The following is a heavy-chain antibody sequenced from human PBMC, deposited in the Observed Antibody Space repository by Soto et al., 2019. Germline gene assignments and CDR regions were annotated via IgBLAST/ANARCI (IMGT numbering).Heavy chain of an antibody. CDR2: ISAYNGNT. J-gene: IGHJ5*02. Sequence: QVQLVQSGAEVKKPGASVKVSCKASGYTFTSYGISWVRQAPGQGLEWMGWISAYNGNTNYAQKLQGRFTMTTDTSTSTAYMELRSLRSDDTAVYYCARVRGYCTNGVCSENWFDPWGQGTLVTVSS. D-gene: IGHD2-8*01. CDR1: GYTFTSYG. V-gene: IGHV1-18*01. CDR3: ARVRGYCTNGVCSENWFDP.